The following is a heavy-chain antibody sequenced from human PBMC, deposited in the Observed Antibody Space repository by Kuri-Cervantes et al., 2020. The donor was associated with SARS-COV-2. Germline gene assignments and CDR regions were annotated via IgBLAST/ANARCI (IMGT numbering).Heavy chain of an antibody. CDR1: DVSMSSYY. V-gene: IGHV4-4*07. D-gene: IGHD6-13*01. Sequence: SETLSLTCNVSDVSMSSYYWTWIRQSAGKGLEWIGRIYTSGSTNYNPSLKSRVTMSVDTSKNQFSLKLSSVTAADTAVYYCARDPGIAAAGFQFNWYFDLWGHGTLVTVSS. CDR2: IYTSGST. CDR3: ARDPGIAAAGFQFNWYFDL. J-gene: IGHJ2*01.